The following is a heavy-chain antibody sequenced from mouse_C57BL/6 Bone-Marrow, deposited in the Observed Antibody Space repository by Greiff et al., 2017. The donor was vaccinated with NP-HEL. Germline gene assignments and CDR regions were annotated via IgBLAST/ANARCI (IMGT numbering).Heavy chain of an antibody. CDR1: GYTFTSYG. Sequence: VKLVESGAELARPGASVKLSCKASGYTFTSYGISWVKQRTGQGLEWIGEIYPRSGNTYYNEKFKGKATLTADKSSSTAYMELRSLTSEDSAVYFCARLHYGSSPFDYWGQGTTLTVSS. D-gene: IGHD1-1*01. CDR2: IYPRSGNT. V-gene: IGHV1-81*01. J-gene: IGHJ2*01. CDR3: ARLHYGSSPFDY.